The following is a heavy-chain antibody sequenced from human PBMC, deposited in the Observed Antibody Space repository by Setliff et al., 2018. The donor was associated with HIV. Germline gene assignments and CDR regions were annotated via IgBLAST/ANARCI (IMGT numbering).Heavy chain of an antibody. CDR2: ILPFLGMG. CDR1: GGSFRTSV. J-gene: IGHJ3*02. CDR3: ARDAYSSGWYGFYLAHDAFDI. V-gene: IGHV1-69*10. Sequence: GASVKVSCKTSGGSFRTSVISWVRQAPGQGLEWVGGILPFLGMGDFAQKFQGRVTITADESTSIAYMELRSLRSDDTAVYYCARDAYSSGWYGFYLAHDAFDIWGQGTMVTVSS. D-gene: IGHD6-19*01.